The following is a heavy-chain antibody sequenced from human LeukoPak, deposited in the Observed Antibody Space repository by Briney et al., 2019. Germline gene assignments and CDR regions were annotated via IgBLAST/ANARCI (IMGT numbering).Heavy chain of an antibody. CDR1: GYTFTSYD. Sequence: ASVKVSCKASGYTFTSYDINWVRQATGQGLEWMGWMNPNSGNTGYAQKFQGRVTMTRNTSISTAYMELSSLRSEYTAVYYCGGAQGWGGGGVDYWGQGTLVTVSS. D-gene: IGHD3-16*01. CDR2: MNPNSGNT. V-gene: IGHV1-8*01. CDR3: GGAQGWGGGGVDY. J-gene: IGHJ4*02.